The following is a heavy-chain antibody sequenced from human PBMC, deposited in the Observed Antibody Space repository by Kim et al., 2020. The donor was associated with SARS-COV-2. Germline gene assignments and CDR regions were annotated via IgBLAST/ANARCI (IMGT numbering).Heavy chain of an antibody. CDR1: GFTFGSYG. V-gene: IGHV3-33*01. J-gene: IGHJ4*02. D-gene: IGHD6-6*01. CDR2: IWYDGTNK. CDR3: ARALAARPFDY. Sequence: GGSLRLSCAASGFTFGSYGMHWVRQAPGKGLEWVAVIWYDGTNKYYTDSVKGRFTISRDNSKNTLYLQMNSLGAEDTGVYFCARALAARPFDYWGQGTLV.